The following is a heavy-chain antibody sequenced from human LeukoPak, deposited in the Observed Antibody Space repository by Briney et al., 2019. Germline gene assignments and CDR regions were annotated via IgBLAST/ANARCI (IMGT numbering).Heavy chain of an antibody. J-gene: IGHJ4*02. CDR2: ITRSGTNT. Sequence: TGGSLRLSCAASGITLNIFAMNWVRQAPGKGLEWVSAITRSGTNTFYRDSVKGRFTVSRDNSKNTIFLQMNTLRADDTAVYFCATDPATVGVTTRDHWGQGTPVTVSS. CDR3: ATDPATVGVTTRDH. V-gene: IGHV3-23*01. D-gene: IGHD1-26*01. CDR1: GITLNIFA.